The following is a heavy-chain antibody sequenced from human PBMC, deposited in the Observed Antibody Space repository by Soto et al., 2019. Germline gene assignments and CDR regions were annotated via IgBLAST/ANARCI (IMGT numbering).Heavy chain of an antibody. CDR1: GYTLTDYY. CDR2: INPKSGGS. D-gene: IGHD3-10*01. J-gene: IGHJ2*01. Sequence: QVQLVQSGAEVKEPGASVKVSCKASGYTLTDYYMHWVRQAPGQGLEWMRGINPKSGGSKSAQLFQGRVTMTRDISISTVYMEVSRLRFDDTAVYYCARGKEISDYWNFDLWGRGTLVTVSS. V-gene: IGHV1-2*02. CDR3: ARGKEISDYWNFDL.